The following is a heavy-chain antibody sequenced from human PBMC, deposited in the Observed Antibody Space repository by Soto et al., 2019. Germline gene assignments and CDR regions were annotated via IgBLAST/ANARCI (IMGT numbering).Heavy chain of an antibody. CDR1: GGSISSGGYY. V-gene: IGHV4-31*03. J-gene: IGHJ5*02. Sequence: TVSGGSISSGGYYWSWIRQHPGKGLEWIGYIYYSGSTYYNPSLKSRVTISVDTSKNQFSLKLSSVTAADTAVYYCARVPRSNFWGFDPRGQGTLVTVSS. CDR3: ARVPRSNFWGFDP. CDR2: IYYSGST. D-gene: IGHD3-3*01.